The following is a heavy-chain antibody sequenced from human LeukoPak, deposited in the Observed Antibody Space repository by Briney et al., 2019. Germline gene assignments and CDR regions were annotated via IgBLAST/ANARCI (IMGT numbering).Heavy chain of an antibody. CDR3: ANMARGKGDAFDI. J-gene: IGHJ3*02. CDR2: ISGSGGST. D-gene: IGHD3-16*01. V-gene: IGHV3-23*01. CDR1: GFTFSSYA. Sequence: PGGSLRLSCAASGFTFSSYAMSGVRQAPGKGREWGSDISGSGGSTYYADSVKGSFTIPRDNSKNTLSLQMTSLRAEHTAVYLCANMARGKGDAFDIWGQGTMVTVSS.